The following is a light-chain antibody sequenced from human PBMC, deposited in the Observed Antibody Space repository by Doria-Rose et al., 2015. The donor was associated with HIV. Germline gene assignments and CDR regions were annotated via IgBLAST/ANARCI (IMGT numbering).Light chain of an antibody. Sequence: DIRMTQSPESLGMSLGERATLNCKSNQSLLYTSKNYLAWYQQKPGQPPKLLIYRASTRQSGVPARFSGSGSGTDFTLTISSLEAEDVAVYYCQQYYGTPSFGPGTTVDIK. V-gene: IGKV4-1*01. CDR3: QQYYGTPS. CDR2: RAS. J-gene: IGKJ3*01. CDR1: QSLLYTSKNY.